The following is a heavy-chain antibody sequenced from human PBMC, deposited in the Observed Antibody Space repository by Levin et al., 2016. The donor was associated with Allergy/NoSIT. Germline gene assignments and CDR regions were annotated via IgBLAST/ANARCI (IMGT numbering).Heavy chain of an antibody. D-gene: IGHD2-2*01. Sequence: ASVKVSCKASGYTFTSYGISWVRQAPGQGLEWMGWISAYNGNTNYAQKLQGRVTMTTDTSTSTAYMELRSLRSDDTAVYYCARDVVVSHRVVPAARFDYWGQGTLVTVSS. CDR2: ISAYNGNT. CDR1: GYTFTSYG. CDR3: ARDVVVSHRVVPAARFDY. J-gene: IGHJ4*02. V-gene: IGHV1-18*01.